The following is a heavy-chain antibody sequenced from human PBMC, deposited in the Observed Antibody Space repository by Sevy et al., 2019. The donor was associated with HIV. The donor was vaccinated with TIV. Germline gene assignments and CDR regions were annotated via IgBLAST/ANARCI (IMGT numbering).Heavy chain of an antibody. J-gene: IGHJ4*02. CDR3: ARDKAYGDYGTGYFDY. D-gene: IGHD4-17*01. CDR1: GGTFSSYA. V-gene: IGHV1-69*04. Sequence: ASVKVSCKASGGTFSSYAISWVRQAPGQGLEWMGRIIPILGIANYAQKFQGRVTITADKSTSTAYMELSSLRAEDTAVYYCARDKAYGDYGTGYFDYWGQGTLVTVSS. CDR2: IIPILGIA.